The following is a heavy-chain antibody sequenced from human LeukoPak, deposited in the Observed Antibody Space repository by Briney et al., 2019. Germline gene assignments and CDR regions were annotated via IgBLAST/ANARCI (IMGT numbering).Heavy chain of an antibody. CDR2: ISSSSSYI. J-gene: IGHJ4*02. D-gene: IGHD2-15*01. CDR3: ARDYGLLGYCSGGSCPSPYFDY. CDR1: GFTFSSYS. V-gene: IGHV3-21*01. Sequence: GRSLRLSCAASGFTFSSYSMNWVRQAPGKGLEWVSSISSSSSYIYYADSVKGRFTISRDNAKNSLYLQMNSLRAEDTAVYYCARDYGLLGYCSGGSCPSPYFDYWGQGTLVTVSS.